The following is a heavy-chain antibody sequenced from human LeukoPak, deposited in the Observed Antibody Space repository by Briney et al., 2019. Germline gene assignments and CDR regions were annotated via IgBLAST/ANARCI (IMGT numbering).Heavy chain of an antibody. V-gene: IGHV4-59*08. CDR1: GGSISTYY. CDR2: IYHSGST. D-gene: IGHD1-26*01. Sequence: SETLSLTCTVSGGSISTYYWSWIRQPPGKGLEWIGYIYHSGSTNYNPTLKSRVTISVETSKNQFSLKLSSVTAADTAVYYCAGTSYYGPSIYFDLWGQGTLVTVSS. J-gene: IGHJ4*02. CDR3: AGTSYYGPSIYFDL.